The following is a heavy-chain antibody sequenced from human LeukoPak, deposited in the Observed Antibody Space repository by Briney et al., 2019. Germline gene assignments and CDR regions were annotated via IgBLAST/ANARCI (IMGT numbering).Heavy chain of an antibody. D-gene: IGHD3-3*01. V-gene: IGHV4-30-4*01. CDR2: IHYSGST. CDR1: GGSISSGDYY. CDR3: ARQFSIFGVVKHYYFDY. Sequence: SETLSLTCTVSGGSISSGDYYWNWIRQPPGKGLEWIGYIHYSGSTYYNPSLKSRVTKSVDTSKNQFSLKLSSVTAADTAVYYCARQFSIFGVVKHYYFDYWGQGTLVTVSS. J-gene: IGHJ4*02.